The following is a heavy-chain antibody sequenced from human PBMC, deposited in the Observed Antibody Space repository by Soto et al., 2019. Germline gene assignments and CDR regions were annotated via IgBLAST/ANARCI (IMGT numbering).Heavy chain of an antibody. CDR3: AIVPSEHGGSGSYIWFDP. D-gene: IGHD3-10*01. CDR1: GGTFSSYA. CDR2: IIPIFGTA. Sequence: QVQLVQSGAEVKKPGSSVKVSCKATGGTFSSYAISWVRQAPGKGLEWMGGIIPIFGTANYAQKFQGRVTITADEYTSTAYLGLSSLRYEDTAVYYCAIVPSEHGGSGSYIWFDPWGQGTLVTGSS. J-gene: IGHJ5*02. V-gene: IGHV1-69*01.